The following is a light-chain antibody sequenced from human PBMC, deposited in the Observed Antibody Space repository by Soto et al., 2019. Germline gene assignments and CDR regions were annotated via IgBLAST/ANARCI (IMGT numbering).Light chain of an antibody. CDR3: QQYNNWPLT. V-gene: IGKV3-15*01. J-gene: IGKJ4*01. CDR2: GAS. Sequence: ELVLTQSPGTLSLSPGKRATLSCRASQSVRSNLAWYQQKPGQAPRLLIYGASTRATGIPARFSGSGSGTEFTLSIGSLQSEDFAVYYCQQYNNWPLTFGGGTKVDIK. CDR1: QSVRSN.